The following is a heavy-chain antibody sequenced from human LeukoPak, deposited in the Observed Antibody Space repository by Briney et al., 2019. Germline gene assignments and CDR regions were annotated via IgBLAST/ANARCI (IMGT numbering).Heavy chain of an antibody. CDR3: AELGITMIGGV. CDR1: GFTFSRYS. Sequence: GGSLRLSCAASGFTFSRYSMNWVRQAPGKGLEWVSSISSSSSYIYYADSVKGRFTISRDNAKNSLYLQMNSLRAEDTAVYYCAELGITMIGGVWGKGTTVTISS. J-gene: IGHJ6*04. D-gene: IGHD3-10*02. CDR2: ISSSSSYI. V-gene: IGHV3-21*01.